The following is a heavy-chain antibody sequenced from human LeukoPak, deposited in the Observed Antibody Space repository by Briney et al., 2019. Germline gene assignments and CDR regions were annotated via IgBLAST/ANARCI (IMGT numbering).Heavy chain of an antibody. J-gene: IGHJ6*02. CDR2: IYYSGST. CDR3: ARDSTVVTPGGFYYGMDV. D-gene: IGHD4-23*01. Sequence: PSETLSLTCTVPGGSIISYYWSWIRQPPGKGLEWIGYIYYSGSTNYNPSLKSRVTISVDTSKNQFSLKLSSVTAADTAVYYCARDSTVVTPGGFYYGMDVWGQGTTVTVSS. CDR1: GGSIISYY. V-gene: IGHV4-59*01.